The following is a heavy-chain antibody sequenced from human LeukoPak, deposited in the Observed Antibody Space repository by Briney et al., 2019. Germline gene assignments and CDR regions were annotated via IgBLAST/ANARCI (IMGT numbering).Heavy chain of an antibody. CDR1: GGSTSSSNYY. Sequence: SETLSLTCAVSGGSTSSSNYYWGWIRQPPGKGLEWIGGIHYSGNTYYNPSLKSRVTISVDTSKNQFSLKLSSVTAADTAVYYCARLGAGPTYYDFWSGYSSFYFDYWGQGTLVTVSS. J-gene: IGHJ4*02. V-gene: IGHV4-39*01. CDR2: IHYSGNT. D-gene: IGHD3-3*01. CDR3: ARLGAGPTYYDFWSGYSSFYFDY.